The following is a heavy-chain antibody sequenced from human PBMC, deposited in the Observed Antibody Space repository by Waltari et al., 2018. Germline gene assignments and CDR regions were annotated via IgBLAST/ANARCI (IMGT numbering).Heavy chain of an antibody. CDR1: GFTFSSYA. J-gene: IGHJ4*02. V-gene: IGHV3-30-3*01. CDR3: ARDSSSWYGESYFDY. D-gene: IGHD6-13*01. CDR2: ISYDGSNK. Sequence: QVQLVESGGGVVQPGRSLRLSCAASGFTFSSYAMHWVRPAPGKGLEWVAVISYDGSNKYYADSVKGRFTISRDNSKNTLYLQMNSLRAEDTAVYYCARDSSSWYGESYFDYWGQGTLVTVSS.